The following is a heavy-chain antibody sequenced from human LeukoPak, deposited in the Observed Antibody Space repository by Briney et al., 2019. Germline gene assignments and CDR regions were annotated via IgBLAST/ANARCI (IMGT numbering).Heavy chain of an antibody. CDR2: ISGSGGRT. J-gene: IGHJ4*02. V-gene: IGHV3-23*01. CDR3: AMAVVGSGWTLDY. Sequence: GGSLRLSCAASGFTFISYAMSWVRQAPGKGLEWVSSISGSGGRTSYADSVQGRFTISRDNSKNTLYLELNSLRAEDAAVYFCAMAVVGSGWTLDYWGQGTLVTVS. D-gene: IGHD6-19*01. CDR1: GFTFISYA.